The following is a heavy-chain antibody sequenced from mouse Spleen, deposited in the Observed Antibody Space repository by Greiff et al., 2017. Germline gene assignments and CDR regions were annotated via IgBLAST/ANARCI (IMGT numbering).Heavy chain of an antibody. V-gene: IGHV1-22*01. Sequence: EVQLQQSGPELVKPGASVKMSCKASGYTFTDYNMHWVKQSHGKSLEWIGYINPNNGGTSYNQKFKGKATLTVNKSSSTAYMELRSLTSEDSAVYYCATTVVATEFGYWGQGTTLTVSS. CDR3: ATTVVATEFGY. CDR2: INPNNGGT. J-gene: IGHJ2*01. CDR1: GYTFTDYN. D-gene: IGHD1-1*01.